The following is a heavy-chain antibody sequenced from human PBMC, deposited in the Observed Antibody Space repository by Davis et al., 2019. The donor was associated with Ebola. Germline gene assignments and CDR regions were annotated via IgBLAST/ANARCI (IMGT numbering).Heavy chain of an antibody. CDR3: ARTTKTNIEDSGLGYNPFDS. J-gene: IGHJ5*01. CDR2: ISHHNGDT. CDR1: GGSFSDYF. V-gene: IGHV4-34*01. Sequence: SETLSLTCAVYGGSFSDYFWSWIRQPPEKGLEWIGEISHHNGDTNYNPSLRSRVAISVDSSKNQFSLEISSVTAADTATYYCARTTKTNIEDSGLGYNPFDSWGQGVLVSVSS. D-gene: IGHD1-1*01.